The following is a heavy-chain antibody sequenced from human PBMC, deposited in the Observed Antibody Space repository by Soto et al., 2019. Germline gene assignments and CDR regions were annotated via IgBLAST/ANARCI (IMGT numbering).Heavy chain of an antibody. Sequence: QVQLLESGPGLVKPSQTLSLTCSVSGDSISNLDYFWAWIRQPPGQALEYIGYIYKSATTYYNPPFESRVAIPVDTSKSQFYLDVTSVTAADTAVYFCARGRYCLTGRCFPNWFDSWGQGALVTVSS. CDR3: ARGRYCLTGRCFPNWFDS. J-gene: IGHJ5*01. D-gene: IGHD7-27*01. V-gene: IGHV4-30-4*01. CDR1: GDSISNLDYF. CDR2: IYKSATT.